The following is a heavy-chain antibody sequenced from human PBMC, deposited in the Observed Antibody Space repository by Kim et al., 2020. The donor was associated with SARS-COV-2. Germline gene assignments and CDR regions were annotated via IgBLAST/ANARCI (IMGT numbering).Heavy chain of an antibody. CDR3: ARDIVVVIATYYYYYGMDV. J-gene: IGHJ6*02. V-gene: IGHV3-30*01. D-gene: IGHD2-21*01. Sequence: GRFTISRENSKNTLYLQMNSLRAEDTAVYYCARDIVVVIATYYYYYGMDVWGQGTTVTVSS.